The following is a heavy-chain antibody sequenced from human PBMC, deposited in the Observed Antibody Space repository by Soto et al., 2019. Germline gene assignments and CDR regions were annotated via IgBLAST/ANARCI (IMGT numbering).Heavy chain of an antibody. Sequence: QVQLVQSGAEVRKPGASVTVSCRSSGDSFNDYYIHWARQAPGQGFEWMGWINPNGGVTKYAQKFQGWVSMTRDTSIRTVYMQLSRLRSDDTAVYYCARESGGATATLDYYYFYMDVWGTGTRVTVSS. V-gene: IGHV1-2*04. CDR3: ARESGGATATLDYYYFYMDV. D-gene: IGHD5-12*01. J-gene: IGHJ6*03. CDR2: INPNGGVT. CDR1: GDSFNDYY.